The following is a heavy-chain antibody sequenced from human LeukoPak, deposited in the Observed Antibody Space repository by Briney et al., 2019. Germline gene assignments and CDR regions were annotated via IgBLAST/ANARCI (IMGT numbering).Heavy chain of an antibody. CDR1: GFTFSNAW. J-gene: IGHJ1*01. CDR3: TTDEAPYYYDSSGLRNRYFQH. Sequence: TGRSLRLSCAASGFTFSNAWMSWVRQAPGKGLEWVGRIESQTEGGTADYAAPVKGRFTISRDDSKNTLSLQMNSLKTEDTAVYYCTTDEAPYYYDSSGLRNRYFQHWGQGTLVTVSS. D-gene: IGHD3-22*01. V-gene: IGHV3-15*04. CDR2: IESQTEGGTA.